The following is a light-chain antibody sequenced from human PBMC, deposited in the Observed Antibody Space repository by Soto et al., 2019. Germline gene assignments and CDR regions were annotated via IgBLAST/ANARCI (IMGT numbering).Light chain of an antibody. CDR2: DVT. CDR1: SSDVGGYNY. J-gene: IGLJ3*02. Sequence: QSALTQPASVSGSPGQSITIFCTGTSSDVGGYNYVSWYQQRPGKPPKLMIYDVTNRLSGVSNRFSGSKSGSTASLTISGLQADDEGYYYCSSYTNRNTVVFGGGTKLTVL. V-gene: IGLV2-14*03. CDR3: SSYTNRNTVV.